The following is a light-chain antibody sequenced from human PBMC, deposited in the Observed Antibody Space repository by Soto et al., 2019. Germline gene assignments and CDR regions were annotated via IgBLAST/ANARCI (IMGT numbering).Light chain of an antibody. V-gene: IGLV2-8*01. CDR3: CSYTTSSTLV. Sequence: QSALTQPPSASGSPGQSVTIPCTGTSSDVGAYNYVSWYQQHPGKAPKLVIYGVTERPSGVPDRFSGSKSGNTASLTISGLLAEDEADYYCCSYTTSSTLVFGGGTKLTVL. CDR2: GVT. CDR1: SSDVGAYNY. J-gene: IGLJ2*01.